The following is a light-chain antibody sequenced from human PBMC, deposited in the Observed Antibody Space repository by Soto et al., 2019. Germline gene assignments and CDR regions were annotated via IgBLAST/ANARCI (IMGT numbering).Light chain of an antibody. Sequence: EIVLTQSPDTLSLSPGERATLSCRASQSVSSSYLAWYQQKPGQAPRLLIYGASSRATGIPDRFSGSGSGTDFTLTIRRLEPEDFAVFYCQQYGGAPWTFGQGTKVDIK. CDR1: QSVSSSY. V-gene: IGKV3-20*01. CDR3: QQYGGAPWT. J-gene: IGKJ1*01. CDR2: GAS.